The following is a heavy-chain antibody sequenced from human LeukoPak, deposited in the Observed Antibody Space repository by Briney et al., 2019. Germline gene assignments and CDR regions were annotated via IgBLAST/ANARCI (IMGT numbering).Heavy chain of an antibody. CDR1: GFTSSSYS. V-gene: IGHV3-7*03. J-gene: IGHJ4*02. CDR2: IKQDGSAK. CDR3: ARGEYSSSWYYVADY. Sequence: GGSLRLSCAASGFTSSSYSMNWVRQAPGKGLEWVANIKQDGSAKNYVDSVKGRFTISRDNADNSLYLQMNSLRSEDTAVYYCARGEYSSSWYYVADYWGQGTLVTVSS. D-gene: IGHD6-13*01.